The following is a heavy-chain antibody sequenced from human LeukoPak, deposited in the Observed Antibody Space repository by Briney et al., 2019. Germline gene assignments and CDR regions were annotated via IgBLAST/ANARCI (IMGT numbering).Heavy chain of an antibody. CDR2: ISGRANYYAT. D-gene: IGHD1-26*01. J-gene: IGHJ4*02. V-gene: IGHV3-73*01. CDR3: ATKMEGPTNY. Sequence: RAGGSLKLSCATSGFTFSGSALHWVRQASGNGLEWIGRISGRANYYATAYTASLIGRFTISRDNSRNTAYLQLNSLKTEDTAVYYCATKMEGPTNYWGRGTLVTVSS. CDR1: GFTFSGSA.